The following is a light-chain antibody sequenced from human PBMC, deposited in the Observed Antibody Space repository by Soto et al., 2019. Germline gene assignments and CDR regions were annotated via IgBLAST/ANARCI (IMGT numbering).Light chain of an antibody. J-gene: IGKJ1*01. CDR3: QQYGSSPQT. Sequence: EIVLTQSPGTLSLSPGERATLSCRASQSVSSSYLAWYQQKPGQAPRLLIYGASSRATGIPDRFSGSGSGTSFTLTISRVEREDFAVYYCQQYGSSPQTFGQGTKVEI. CDR2: GAS. CDR1: QSVSSSY. V-gene: IGKV3-20*01.